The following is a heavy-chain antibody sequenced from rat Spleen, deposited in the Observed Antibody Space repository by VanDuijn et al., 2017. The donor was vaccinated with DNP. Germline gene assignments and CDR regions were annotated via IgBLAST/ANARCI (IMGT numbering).Heavy chain of an antibody. CDR1: ALSLTDNS. CDR3: ARHYTY. Sequence: QVQLKESGPGVVQPSQTLSLTCTVSALSLTDNSVHWVRQTPGKVLEWIAAISSRGNTYYNSLLESRLSISRDTSKSQVFLKMNSVQTEDTAIYFCARHYTYWGQGVMVTVSS. CDR2: ISSRGNT. J-gene: IGHJ2*01. V-gene: IGHV2-6*01. D-gene: IGHD1-2*01.